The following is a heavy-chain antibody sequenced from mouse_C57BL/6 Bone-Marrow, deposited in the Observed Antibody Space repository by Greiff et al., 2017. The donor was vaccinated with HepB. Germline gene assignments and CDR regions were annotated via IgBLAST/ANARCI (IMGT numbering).Heavy chain of an antibody. D-gene: IGHD1-1*01. J-gene: IGHJ1*03. Sequence: VKLMESGPGILQSSQTLSLTCSFSGFSLSTSGMGVSWIRQPSGKGLEWLAHIYWDDDKRYNPSLKSRLTISKDTSRNQVFLKITSVDTADTATYYCARRGYYGSSYWYFDVWGTGTTVTVSS. V-gene: IGHV8-12*01. CDR1: GFSLSTSGMG. CDR2: IYWDDDK. CDR3: ARRGYYGSSYWYFDV.